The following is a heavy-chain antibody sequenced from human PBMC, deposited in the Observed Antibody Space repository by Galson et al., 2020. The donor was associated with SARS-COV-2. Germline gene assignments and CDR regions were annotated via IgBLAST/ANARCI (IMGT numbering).Heavy chain of an antibody. CDR3: AREWGDINSSVFDY. Sequence: ASVKVSYKGSGYTNISFYIHWVRQAPGQGLEWMGVINPSGDITSYAQKLRGRVTVTRDMSTQTVYMELSSLTSEDTAVYYCAREWGDINSSVFDYWGQGSLVVVSS. D-gene: IGHD2-21*01. V-gene: IGHV1-46*04. CDR1: GYTNISFY. CDR2: INPSGDIT. J-gene: IGHJ4*02.